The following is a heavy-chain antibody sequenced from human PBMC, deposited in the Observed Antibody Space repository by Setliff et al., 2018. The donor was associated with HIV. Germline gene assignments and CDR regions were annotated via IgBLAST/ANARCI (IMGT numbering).Heavy chain of an antibody. CDR1: GGFIGTYY. V-gene: IGHV4-59*13. Sequence: KAWETLSLTCTVSGGFIGTYYWSWIRQSPGKGLEWIGSVYYTGSTNYNPSLESRVTMSVDTSKNQFSLRLMSLTAADTAIYYCARGRVTLNGVAAGHHYMDVWGKGNTVTV. J-gene: IGHJ6*03. D-gene: IGHD3-3*01. CDR2: VYYTGST. CDR3: ARGRVTLNGVAAGHHYMDV.